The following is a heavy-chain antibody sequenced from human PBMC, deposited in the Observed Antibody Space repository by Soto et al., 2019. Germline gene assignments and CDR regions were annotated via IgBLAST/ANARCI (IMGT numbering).Heavy chain of an antibody. D-gene: IGHD6-6*01. Sequence: GWSLRLSCVGSGFTFSSFEMNWVRQTPGKGLEWLSYIGRSGETIYYADSVKGRFTISRDNAKSSLFLQMNGLRDEGTGIYYCARDSRGGAARRPTFYYWGRGTLVTVSS. CDR2: IGRSGETI. J-gene: IGHJ4*02. CDR3: ARDSRGGAARRPTFYY. V-gene: IGHV3-48*03. CDR1: GFTFSSFE.